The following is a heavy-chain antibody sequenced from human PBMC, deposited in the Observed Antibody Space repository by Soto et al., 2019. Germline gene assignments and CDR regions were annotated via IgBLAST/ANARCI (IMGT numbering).Heavy chain of an antibody. CDR1: GGSFSGYY. Sequence: SETLSLTCAVYGGSFSGYYWSWIRQPPGKGLEWIGEINHSGSTNYNPSLKSRVTISVDTSKNQFSLKLSSVTAADTAVYYCAVSITGTTLDYWGQGTLVTVSS. D-gene: IGHD1-20*01. CDR2: INHSGST. V-gene: IGHV4-34*01. CDR3: AVSITGTTLDY. J-gene: IGHJ4*02.